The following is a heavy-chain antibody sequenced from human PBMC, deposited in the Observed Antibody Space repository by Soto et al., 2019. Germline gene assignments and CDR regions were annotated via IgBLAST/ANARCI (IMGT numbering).Heavy chain of an antibody. CDR1: GGSISSSSYY. V-gene: IGHV4-39*01. Sequence: SETLSLTCTVSGGSISSSSYYWGWIRQPPGKGLEWIGSIYYSGSTYYNPSLKSRVTISVDTSKNQFSLKLSSVTAADTAVYYCASWIAAAGGTYFDYWGQGTLVTVS. D-gene: IGHD6-13*01. J-gene: IGHJ4*02. CDR2: IYYSGST. CDR3: ASWIAAAGGTYFDY.